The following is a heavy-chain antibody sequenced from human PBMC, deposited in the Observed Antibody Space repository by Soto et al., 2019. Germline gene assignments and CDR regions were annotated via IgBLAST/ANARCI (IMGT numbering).Heavy chain of an antibody. J-gene: IGHJ6*02. CDR2: IYYSGST. CDR3: ARASFFGVVVV. V-gene: IGHV4-59*01. Sequence: SETLSLTCTVSGGSISSYYWSWIRQPPGKGLEWIGYIYYSGSTNYNPSLKSRVTMSVDTSKNQFSLKLSSVTAADTAVYYCARASFFGVVVVWGQGTTVTVSS. D-gene: IGHD3-3*01. CDR1: GGSISSYY.